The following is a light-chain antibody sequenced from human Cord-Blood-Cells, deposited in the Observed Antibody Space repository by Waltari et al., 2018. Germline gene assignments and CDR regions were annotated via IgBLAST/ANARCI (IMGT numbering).Light chain of an antibody. CDR2: AAS. Sequence: DIQMTQSPSSLSASVGDRVTITCRASQSISSYLNWYQQKPGKAPKRLIYAASSLQSGVPSRFSVSGSGTDFTLTISSLQPEDCATYYCQQSYSTPPTFGGGTKVEIK. CDR3: QQSYSTPPT. V-gene: IGKV1-39*01. J-gene: IGKJ4*01. CDR1: QSISSY.